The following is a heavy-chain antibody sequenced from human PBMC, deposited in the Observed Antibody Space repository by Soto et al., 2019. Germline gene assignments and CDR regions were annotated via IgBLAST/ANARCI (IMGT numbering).Heavy chain of an antibody. J-gene: IGHJ5*02. Sequence: SETLSLTCAVSGGSISSSNWWSWVRQPPGKGLEWIGEIYHSGSTNYNPSLKSRVTISVDKSKNQFSLKLSSVTAADTAVYYCARGTDPPRVVPAASTYNWFDPWGQGTLVTVSS. CDR3: ARGTDPPRVVPAASTYNWFDP. CDR1: GGSISSSNW. CDR2: IYHSGST. D-gene: IGHD2-2*01. V-gene: IGHV4-4*02.